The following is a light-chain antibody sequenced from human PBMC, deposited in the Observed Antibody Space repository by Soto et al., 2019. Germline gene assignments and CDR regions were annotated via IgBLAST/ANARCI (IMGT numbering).Light chain of an antibody. J-gene: IGLJ1*01. CDR1: GTDVGAYDY. V-gene: IGLV2-14*03. Sequence: QSVLTQPASASGSPGQSITISCTGTGTDVGAYDYVSWYQQHPGKAPKLVIYDVNNRPSGVSSRFSGSKSGNTASLTISGLQAEDEADYYCRSYTSSSIVYVFGTGTKVTV. CDR2: DVN. CDR3: RSYTSSSIVYV.